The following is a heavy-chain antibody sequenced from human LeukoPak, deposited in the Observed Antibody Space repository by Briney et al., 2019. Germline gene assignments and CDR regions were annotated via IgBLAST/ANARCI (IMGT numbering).Heavy chain of an antibody. V-gene: IGHV3-33*06. D-gene: IGHD3-22*01. J-gene: IGHJ4*02. CDR2: IYYDGSNK. CDR3: AKTGGYYYDSSGYHFDY. CDR1: GFTFSSYG. Sequence: PGGSLRLSCPASGFTFSSYGMHWVRQAPGKGLEWVAVIYYDGSNKYYADSVKGRFTISRDNSKNTLYLQMNSLRAEDTAVYYCAKTGGYYYDSSGYHFDYWGQGTLVTVSS.